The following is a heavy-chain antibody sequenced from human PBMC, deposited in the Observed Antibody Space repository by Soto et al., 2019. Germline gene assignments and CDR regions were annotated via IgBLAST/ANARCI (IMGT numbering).Heavy chain of an antibody. J-gene: IGHJ4*02. D-gene: IGHD2-8*01. Sequence: GGSLRLSCAASGFTFSSYAIHWVRQAPGKGLEWVAVISYDGSNKYYADSVKGRFTISRDNSKNQFSLSLISVTAADTAVYFCASLTNGRPGDSWGQGTLVTVSS. CDR3: ASLTNGRPGDS. CDR1: GFTFSSYA. V-gene: IGHV3-30-3*01. CDR2: ISYDGSNK.